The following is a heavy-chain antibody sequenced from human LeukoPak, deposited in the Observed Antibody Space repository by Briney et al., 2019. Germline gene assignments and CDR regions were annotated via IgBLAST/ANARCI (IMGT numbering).Heavy chain of an antibody. Sequence: SVKVSCKASGGTFSSYAISWVRQAPGQGLEWMGGIIPIFGTANYAQKFQGRVTITADESTSTAYMELSSLRSEDTAVYYCARDPPRAAAGTNWFDPWGQGTLATVSS. J-gene: IGHJ5*02. CDR3: ARDPPRAAAGTNWFDP. V-gene: IGHV1-69*13. CDR2: IIPIFGTA. CDR1: GGTFSSYA. D-gene: IGHD6-13*01.